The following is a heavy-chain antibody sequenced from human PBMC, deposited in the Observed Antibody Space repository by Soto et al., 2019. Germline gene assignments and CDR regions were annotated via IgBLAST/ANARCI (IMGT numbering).Heavy chain of an antibody. J-gene: IGHJ6*02. CDR2: IIPIFGTA. V-gene: IGHV1-69*13. Sequence: ASVKVSCKASGGTFSSYAISWVRQAPGQGLEWMGGIIPIFGTANYAQKFQGRVTITADESTSTAYMELSSLRSEDTAVYYCARVIEGYEVGASHRDYYYYYGMDVWGQGTTVTVSS. D-gene: IGHD1-26*01. CDR3: ARVIEGYEVGASHRDYYYYYGMDV. CDR1: GGTFSSYA.